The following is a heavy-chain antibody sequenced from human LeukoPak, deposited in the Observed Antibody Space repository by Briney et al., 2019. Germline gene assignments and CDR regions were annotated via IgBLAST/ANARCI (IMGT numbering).Heavy chain of an antibody. Sequence: GGSLRLSCAASGFTFSSFAMSWVRQAPGKGLEWVSAISGSGSSTYYADSVKGRFTISRDNSKNTLYLQMNSLRAEDTAVYYCAKRGYSSSWYLPHFDYWGQGTLVTVSS. D-gene: IGHD6-13*01. CDR3: AKRGYSSSWYLPHFDY. V-gene: IGHV3-23*01. J-gene: IGHJ4*02. CDR1: GFTFSSFA. CDR2: ISGSGSST.